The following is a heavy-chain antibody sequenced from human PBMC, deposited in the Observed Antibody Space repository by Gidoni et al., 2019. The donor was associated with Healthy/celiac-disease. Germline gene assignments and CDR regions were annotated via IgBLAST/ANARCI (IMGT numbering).Heavy chain of an antibody. J-gene: IGHJ4*02. CDR3: ARGDYYDSSGYCDY. D-gene: IGHD3-22*01. V-gene: IGHV3-30-3*01. CDR2: ISYDGSNK. CDR1: GFTFSSYA. Sequence: QVQLVESGGGVVQPGRSLRLSCAASGFTFSSYAMHWVRQAPGKGLEWVAVISYDGSNKYYAESVKGRFTISRDNSKNTLYLQMNSLRAEDTAVYYCARGDYYDSSGYCDYWGQGTLVTVSS.